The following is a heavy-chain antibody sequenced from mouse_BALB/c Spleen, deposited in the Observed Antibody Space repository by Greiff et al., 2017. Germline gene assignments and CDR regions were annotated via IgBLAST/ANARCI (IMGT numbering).Heavy chain of an antibody. D-gene: IGHD1-1*01. CDR1: GFSLTGYG. CDR2: IWGDGST. CDR3: ARGGYYYGSVYAMDY. J-gene: IGHJ4*01. Sequence: QVQLKESGPGLVAPSQSLSITCPVSGFSLTGYGVNWVRQPPGKGLEWLGMIWGDGSTDYNSALKSRLSISKDNSKSQVFLKMNSLQTDDTARYYCARGGYYYGSVYAMDYWGQGTSVTVSS. V-gene: IGHV2-6-7*01.